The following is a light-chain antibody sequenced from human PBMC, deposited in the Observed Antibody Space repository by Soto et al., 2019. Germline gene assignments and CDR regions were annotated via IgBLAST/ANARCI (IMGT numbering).Light chain of an antibody. CDR3: TSYDSSLSGAV. CDR1: SSNIGAGYD. CDR2: GNS. J-gene: IGLJ7*01. Sequence: QAVVTQPPSVSGAPGQRVTISCTGSSSNIGAGYDVHWYQQLPGTAPKLLIYGNSNRPSGVPDRFSGSKSGTSASLAITGLQAEDESDYYCTSYDSSLSGAVFGGGTQLTVL. V-gene: IGLV1-40*01.